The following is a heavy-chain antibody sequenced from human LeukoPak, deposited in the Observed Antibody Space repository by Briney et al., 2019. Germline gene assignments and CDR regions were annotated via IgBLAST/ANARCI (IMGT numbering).Heavy chain of an antibody. D-gene: IGHD5-24*01. CDR2: ISYSGNT. CDR3: ARGDGYNFDY. Sequence: SETLSLTCTVSGGSISSSSYYWGWIRQLPGKGLEWIGSISYSGNTYYNPSLQSRVTISVDTSKNQFSLKLSSVTAADTAVYYCARGDGYNFDYWGQGTLVTVSS. CDR1: GGSISSSSYY. J-gene: IGHJ4*02. V-gene: IGHV4-39*01.